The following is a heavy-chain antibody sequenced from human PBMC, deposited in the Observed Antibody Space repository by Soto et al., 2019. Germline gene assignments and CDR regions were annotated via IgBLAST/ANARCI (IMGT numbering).Heavy chain of an antibody. J-gene: IGHJ4*02. V-gene: IGHV3-48*02. CDR2: INSCSSAT. CDR3: AKVYLYDSSAFFDY. D-gene: IGHD3-22*01. Sequence: EVQLVESGGGLVQPGGSRRLSCVASGFSFSSYSITWVRQAPGRGLEWVSCINSCSSATYYADSVEGLFTISRDKAKNTQYLQMTSLRDEDTSVYYFAKVYLYDSSAFFDYGGQGTLVTVSS. CDR1: GFSFSSYS.